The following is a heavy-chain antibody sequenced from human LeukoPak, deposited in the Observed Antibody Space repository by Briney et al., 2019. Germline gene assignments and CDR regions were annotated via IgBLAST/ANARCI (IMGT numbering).Heavy chain of an antibody. D-gene: IGHD6-13*01. CDR1: GFTFSSYS. Sequence: GGSLRLSCAASGFTFSSYSTYSVRQAPGKGLEWVSVIYSGGSTYYADSVKGRFTISRDNSKNTLYLQMNSLRAEDTAVYYCAREKYSSSWYPLFDYWCQGTLVTVSS. CDR2: IYSGGST. J-gene: IGHJ4*02. CDR3: AREKYSSSWYPLFDY. V-gene: IGHV3-53*01.